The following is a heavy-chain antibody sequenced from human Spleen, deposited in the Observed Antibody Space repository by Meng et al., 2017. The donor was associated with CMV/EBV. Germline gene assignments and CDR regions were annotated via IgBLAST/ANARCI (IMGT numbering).Heavy chain of an antibody. V-gene: IGHV3-30*02. CDR2: IRYDGSNK. D-gene: IGHD6-19*01. CDR3: AKDGRGSDWTYFFDF. CDR1: GVNFDTYA. Sequence: SGVNFDTYAMHGVRQAPGKGLEWVAFIRYDGSNKKYVESVKGRFTISRDNSKNTVSLQMNSLRVEDTAIYYCAKDGRGSDWTYFFDFWGQGALVTVSS. J-gene: IGHJ4*02.